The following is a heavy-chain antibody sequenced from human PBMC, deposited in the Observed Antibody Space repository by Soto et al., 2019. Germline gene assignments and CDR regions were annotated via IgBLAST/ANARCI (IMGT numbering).Heavy chain of an antibody. J-gene: IGHJ5*02. CDR3: ARERDGTTTGCSAFDP. Sequence: ASVKVSCKASGYTFSDYYIHWVRQAPGQGLEWMGWINPNSGGTNSAEQFQDRVTMTRDTSISTAHMELRRLRSDDTAVYYCARERDGTTTGCSAFDPWGQGTLVAVSS. CDR1: GYTFSDYY. V-gene: IGHV1-2*02. D-gene: IGHD2-2*01. CDR2: INPNSGGT.